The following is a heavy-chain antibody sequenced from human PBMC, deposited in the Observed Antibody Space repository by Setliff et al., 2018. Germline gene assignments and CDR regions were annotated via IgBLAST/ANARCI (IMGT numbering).Heavy chain of an antibody. D-gene: IGHD5-18*01. J-gene: IGHJ5*01. CDR3: TRRGYGGYIYGSFDS. CDR2: IYPGDSDT. CDR1: GYIFTNYW. V-gene: IGHV5-51*01. Sequence: GESLKISCKASGYIFTNYWIGWVRQMPGKGLEWMGVIYPGDSDTRYSPSFQGQVTISADKSINTAYLQWSSLKASDTAIYYCTRRGYGGYIYGSFDSWGQGTLVTVSS.